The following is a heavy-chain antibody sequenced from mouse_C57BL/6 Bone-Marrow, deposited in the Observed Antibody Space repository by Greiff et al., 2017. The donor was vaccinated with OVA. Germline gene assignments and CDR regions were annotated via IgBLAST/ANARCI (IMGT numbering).Heavy chain of an antibody. CDR3: ARDRGTIRYYAMDY. J-gene: IGHJ4*01. CDR1: GFTFSSYA. V-gene: IGHV5-4*01. Sequence: EVKVVESGGGLVKPGGSLKLSCAASGFTFSSYAMSWVRQTPEQRLEWVATISDGGSYTYYPDNVKGRFTISRDNAKNNLYLQMSHLKSEDTAMYYCARDRGTIRYYAMDYWGQGTSVTVSS. D-gene: IGHD2-12*01. CDR2: ISDGGSYT.